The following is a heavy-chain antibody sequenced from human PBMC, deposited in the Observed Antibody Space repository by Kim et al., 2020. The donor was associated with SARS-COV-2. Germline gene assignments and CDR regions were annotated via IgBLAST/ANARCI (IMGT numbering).Heavy chain of an antibody. J-gene: IGHJ4*02. CDR3: ARGDWSLDY. D-gene: IGHD3-3*01. V-gene: IGHV4-59*09. Sequence: GSTNYNPSLKSRVTISVDTSKNQFSLKLSIVTAADTAVYYCARGDWSLDYWGQGTLVTASS. CDR2: GST.